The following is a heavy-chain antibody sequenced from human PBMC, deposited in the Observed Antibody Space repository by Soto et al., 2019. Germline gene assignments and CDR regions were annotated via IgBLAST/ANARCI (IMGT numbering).Heavy chain of an antibody. CDR3: ARRAAGADY. V-gene: IGHV5-51*01. D-gene: IGHD6-13*01. Sequence: WESLTISCTGSGDSFTRYWIGWVRQMPGKGLEWMGIIYPGDSDTRYSPSFQGQVTISADKSISTAYLQWSSLKASDTAMYYCARRAAGADYWGQGTLVTVSS. CDR2: IYPGDSDT. CDR1: GDSFTRYW. J-gene: IGHJ4*02.